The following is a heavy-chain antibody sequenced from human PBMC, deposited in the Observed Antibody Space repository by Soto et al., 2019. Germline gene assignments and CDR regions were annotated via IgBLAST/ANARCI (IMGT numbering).Heavy chain of an antibody. D-gene: IGHD4-17*01. CDR2: IYSGGST. Sequence: EVQLVESGGGLVQPGGSLRLSCAASGFTVSSNYMSWVRQAPGKGLEWVSVIYSGGSTYYADSVKGRFTISRDNSKNTLYLQMNGLRAEDTAVYYCARGLWRLNYFDYWGQGTLVTVSS. CDR3: ARGLWRLNYFDY. J-gene: IGHJ4*02. CDR1: GFTVSSNY. V-gene: IGHV3-66*01.